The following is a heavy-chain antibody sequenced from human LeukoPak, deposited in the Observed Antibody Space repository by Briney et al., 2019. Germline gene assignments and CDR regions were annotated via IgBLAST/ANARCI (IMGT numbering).Heavy chain of an antibody. V-gene: IGHV1-8*03. Sequence: ASVKVSCKASGYTFTSYDINWVRQATGQGLEWMGWMNPNSGNTGYAQKFQGRVTITRNTSISTAYMELSSLRSEDTAVYYCARGLEYCSSTSCYGFNWFDPWGQGTLVTVSS. CDR3: ARGLEYCSSTSCYGFNWFDP. CDR1: GYTFTSYD. CDR2: MNPNSGNT. D-gene: IGHD2-2*01. J-gene: IGHJ5*02.